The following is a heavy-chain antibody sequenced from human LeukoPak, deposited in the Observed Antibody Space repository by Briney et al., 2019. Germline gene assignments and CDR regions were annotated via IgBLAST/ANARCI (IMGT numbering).Heavy chain of an antibody. V-gene: IGHV3-23*01. J-gene: IGHJ4*02. Sequence: GGSLRLSCAASGFTFSSYAMSWVRQAPGKGLEWVSAISGSGGSTYYADSVKGRFTISRDNSKNTLYLQMNSLRAEDTAVYYCAKLRRYYYDSSGSDLDYWGQGTLVTVSS. CDR3: AKLRRYYYDSSGSDLDY. CDR1: GFTFSSYA. D-gene: IGHD3-22*01. CDR2: ISGSGGST.